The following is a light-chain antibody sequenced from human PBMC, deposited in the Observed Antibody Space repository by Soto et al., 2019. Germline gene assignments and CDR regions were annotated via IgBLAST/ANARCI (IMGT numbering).Light chain of an antibody. CDR2: GAF. J-gene: IGKJ2*01. CDR3: QQYDAWPHT. CDR1: QNVGIN. Sequence: EIVMTQSPATLSVSPGGRATLSCRASQNVGINLAWYQRRPGQSPRLLVYGAFTRATGLPARFSGRGSGTEFTLTNSSLQFEDFAVYYCQQYDAWPHTFGQGTKLEI. V-gene: IGKV3-15*01.